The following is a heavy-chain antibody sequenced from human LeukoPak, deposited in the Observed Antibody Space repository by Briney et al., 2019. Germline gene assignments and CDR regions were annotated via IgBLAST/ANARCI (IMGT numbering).Heavy chain of an antibody. CDR1: GFTFSSSA. Sequence: GGSLRLSCAASGFTFSSSAMSWVRQAPGKGLEWVSVIYSGGSTYYAASVKGRFTISRDNSKTTLYLQMNTLRAEDTAVYSCASGWDWGQGTLVTVSS. V-gene: IGHV3-66*01. J-gene: IGHJ4*02. CDR3: ASGWD. CDR2: IYSGGST. D-gene: IGHD6-19*01.